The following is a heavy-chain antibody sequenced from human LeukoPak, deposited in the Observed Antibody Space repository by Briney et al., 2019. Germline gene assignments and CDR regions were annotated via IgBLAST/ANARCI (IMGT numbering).Heavy chain of an antibody. CDR2: IGGTGVRT. CDR1: GFTFSSYG. CDR3: AKDRLGGPYFFHY. Sequence: GGTLSLSCAASGFTFSSYGMSWVRQAPGKGLEWVSTIGGTGVRTYYADSVKGRFTISRDNSKNTLYLQINSLRAEDTAVYFCAKDRLGGPYFFHYWGQGTLVTVSS. D-gene: IGHD3-16*01. J-gene: IGHJ4*02. V-gene: IGHV3-23*01.